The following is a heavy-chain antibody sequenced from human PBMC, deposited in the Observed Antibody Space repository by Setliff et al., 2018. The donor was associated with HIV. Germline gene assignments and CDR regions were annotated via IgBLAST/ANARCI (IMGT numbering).Heavy chain of an antibody. CDR3: ARAKYCTNGVCVVYFQH. CDR2: INPNSGGT. Sequence: ASVKVSCKASGYTFTGYYMHWVRQAPGQGLEWMGRINPNSGGTNYAQKFQGRVTMTRDTSISTAYMELSRLRSDDTAVYYCARAKYCTNGVCVVYFQHWGQGTLVTVSS. J-gene: IGHJ1*01. V-gene: IGHV1-2*06. D-gene: IGHD2-8*01. CDR1: GYTFTGYY.